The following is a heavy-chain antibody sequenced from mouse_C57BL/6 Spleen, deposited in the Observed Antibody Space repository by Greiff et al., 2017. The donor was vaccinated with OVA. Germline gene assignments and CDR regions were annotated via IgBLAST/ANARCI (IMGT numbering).Heavy chain of an antibody. Sequence: EVQLQQSGPELVKPGASVKMSCKASGYTFTDYNMHWVKQSHGKSLEWIGYINPNNGGTSYNQKFKGKATLTVNKSSSTAYMELRSLTSEDSAVYYCARNYGSSPLYAMDYWGQGTSVTVSS. CDR3: ARNYGSSPLYAMDY. CDR1: GYTFTDYN. V-gene: IGHV1-22*01. CDR2: INPNNGGT. J-gene: IGHJ4*01. D-gene: IGHD1-1*01.